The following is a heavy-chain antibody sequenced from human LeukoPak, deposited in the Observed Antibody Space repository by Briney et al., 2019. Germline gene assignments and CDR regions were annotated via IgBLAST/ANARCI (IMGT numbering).Heavy chain of an antibody. J-gene: IGHJ6*02. V-gene: IGHV4-30-2*01. CDR3: ARGEDDILTGLYGMDV. D-gene: IGHD3-9*01. CDR2: IYHSGST. CDR1: GGSISSGGYS. Sequence: SQTLSLTCAVSGGSISSGGYSWSWIRQPPGKGLEWIGYIYHSGSTYYNPSLKSRATISVDRSKNQFSLKLSSVTAADTAVYYCARGEDDILTGLYGMDVWGQGTMVTVSS.